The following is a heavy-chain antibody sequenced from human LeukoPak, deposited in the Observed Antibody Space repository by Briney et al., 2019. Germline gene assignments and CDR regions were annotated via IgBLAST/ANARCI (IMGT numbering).Heavy chain of an antibody. J-gene: IGHJ3*02. D-gene: IGHD4-17*01. CDR2: IYYSGST. CDR3: ASRSYGTDAFDI. Sequence: SETLSLTCTVSGGSISSSSYYWGWIRQPPGKGLEWIGSIYYSGSTYYNPSLKSRVTIPVDTSKNQFSLKLSSATAADTAVYYCASRSYGTDAFDIWGQGTMVTVSS. V-gene: IGHV4-39*07. CDR1: GGSISSSSYY.